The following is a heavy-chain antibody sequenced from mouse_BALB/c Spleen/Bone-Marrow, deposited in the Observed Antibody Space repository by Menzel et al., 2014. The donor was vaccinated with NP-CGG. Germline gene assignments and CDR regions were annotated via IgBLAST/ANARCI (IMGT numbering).Heavy chain of an antibody. CDR2: ISSGDSYT. CDR3: ARHRADYYAMDY. Sequence: EVKLMESGGDLVKPGGSLKLSCAASGFTFSSYGVSWVRQTPDKRLEWVATISSGDSYTYYPDSVKGRFTISRDNAKNTLYLLMSSLKSEDTAMYYCARHRADYYAMDYWGQGTSVTVSS. V-gene: IGHV5-6*01. CDR1: GFTFSSYG. J-gene: IGHJ4*01. D-gene: IGHD3-3*01.